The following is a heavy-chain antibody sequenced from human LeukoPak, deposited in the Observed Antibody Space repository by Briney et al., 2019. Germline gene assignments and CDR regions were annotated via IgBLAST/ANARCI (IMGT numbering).Heavy chain of an antibody. D-gene: IGHD1-14*01. J-gene: IGHJ6*03. CDR1: GGSISSSSYF. CDR2: IYYSGST. CDR3: VVFAYYYVDV. V-gene: IGHV4-39*07. Sequence: SETLSLTCTVSGGSISSSSYFWGWIRQPPGKGLEWIGGIYYSGSTYYNPSLRSRVTISGDTSKNQFSLKVTSLTAADTAVYYCVVFAYYYVDVWGKGTTVTASS.